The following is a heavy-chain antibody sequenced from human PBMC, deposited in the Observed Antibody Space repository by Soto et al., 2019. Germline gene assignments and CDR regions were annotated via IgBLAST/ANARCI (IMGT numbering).Heavy chain of an antibody. CDR1: GYTFTDYH. CDR3: HKYSGPLIMPAA. V-gene: IGHV1-2*02. J-gene: IGHJ5*02. CDR2: INPYNGGT. D-gene: IGHD1-26*01. Sequence: ASVKVSCKASGYTFTDYHLHWVRQAPGQGLEWMGWINPYNGGTNSAQKFHDRLTLTRDTSIGTAYIELSSLRADDTAVYYCHKYSGPLIMPAALGPGTLVTVSS.